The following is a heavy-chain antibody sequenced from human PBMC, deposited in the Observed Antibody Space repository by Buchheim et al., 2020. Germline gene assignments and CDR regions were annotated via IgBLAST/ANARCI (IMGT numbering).Heavy chain of an antibody. D-gene: IGHD6-13*01. CDR1: GFTFSSYA. CDR3: ANSLSNLGAGEQLVGDYYYYYGMDV. V-gene: IGHV3-23*01. Sequence: EVQLLESGGGLVQPGGSLRLSCAASGFTFSSYAMSWVRQAPGKGLEWVSAISGSGGSTYYADSVKGRFTISRDNSKNTLYLQMNSLRAEDTAVYYCANSLSNLGAGEQLVGDYYYYYGMDVWGQGTT. J-gene: IGHJ6*02. CDR2: ISGSGGST.